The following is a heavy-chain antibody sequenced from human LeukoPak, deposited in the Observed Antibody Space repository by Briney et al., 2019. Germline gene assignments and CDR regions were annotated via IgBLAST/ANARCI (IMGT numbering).Heavy chain of an antibody. CDR3: GSGRLLWFGELLSGNWFDP. V-gene: IGHV4-39*01. J-gene: IGHJ5*02. CDR2: INYSGST. Sequence: SETLSLTCTVSGGSISSSSYYWGWIRQPPGKGLERIGSINYSGSTYYNPSLKSRVTISVDTSKNQFSLKLSSVTAADTAVYYCGSGRLLWFGELLSGNWFDPWGQGTLVTVSS. CDR1: GGSISSSSYY. D-gene: IGHD3-10*01.